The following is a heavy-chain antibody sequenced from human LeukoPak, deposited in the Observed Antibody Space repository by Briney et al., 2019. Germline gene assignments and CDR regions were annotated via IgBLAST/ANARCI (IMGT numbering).Heavy chain of an antibody. CDR1: GYSFTSYW. Sequence: GKSLKISCKGSGYSFTSYWIGWVRQIPGKGLEWMGVLYPGDSNPRDSPSFQGQVTISADKSISTACLQWSSLKASDTAMYYCASGRDYDFWSGYYPKETFDIWGQGTMVTVSS. V-gene: IGHV5-51*01. D-gene: IGHD3-3*01. J-gene: IGHJ3*02. CDR2: LYPGDSNP. CDR3: ASGRDYDFWSGYYPKETFDI.